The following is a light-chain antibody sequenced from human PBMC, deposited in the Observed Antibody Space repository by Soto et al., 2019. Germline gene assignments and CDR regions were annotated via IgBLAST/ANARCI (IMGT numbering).Light chain of an antibody. V-gene: IGKV1-5*01. CDR2: EAS. CDR1: RSINEW. J-gene: IGKJ2*01. CDR3: QETNYYV. Sequence: DIQLTQSASTLSASVGDRVTITCRASRSINEWLAWYQKKPGKAPKLLIYEASKSESGVPSRFSGSGSGTEFTLTISSLQPDDLATYYCQETNYYVFGQGTQVEIK.